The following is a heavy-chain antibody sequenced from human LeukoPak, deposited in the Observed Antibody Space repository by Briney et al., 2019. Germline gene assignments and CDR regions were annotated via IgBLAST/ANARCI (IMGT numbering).Heavy chain of an antibody. CDR3: AKDRFCSGAGCSDAFDI. Sequence: AGGSLRLSCAATGFSFSSYAMSWVRQAPRKGLEWVSYISGSGGTTYYADSVRGRFTISRDNSKSTLYLRLNRLRAEDTAIYYCAKDRFCSGAGCSDAFDIWGQGTMVTVSS. CDR2: ISGSGGTT. J-gene: IGHJ3*02. CDR1: GFSFSSYA. V-gene: IGHV3-23*01. D-gene: IGHD2-15*01.